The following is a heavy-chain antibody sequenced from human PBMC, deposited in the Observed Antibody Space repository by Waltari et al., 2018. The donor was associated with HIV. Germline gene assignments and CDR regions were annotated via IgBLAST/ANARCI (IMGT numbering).Heavy chain of an antibody. CDR3: ASGSSGSYRWCDP. CDR1: GGTFSSNS. V-gene: IGHV1-69*06. D-gene: IGHD1-26*01. J-gene: IGHJ5*02. Sequence: QEQLVQSGAEVKKPRSSVEVSCKVSGGTFSSNSTSWVRQAPGQGLAWMRKISRVFKSTTYAQKFRGRQTIGADKATGTVFIELSSLSFEDTAVYYCASGSSGSYRWCDPWGHGSLVSVSS. CDR2: ISRVFKST.